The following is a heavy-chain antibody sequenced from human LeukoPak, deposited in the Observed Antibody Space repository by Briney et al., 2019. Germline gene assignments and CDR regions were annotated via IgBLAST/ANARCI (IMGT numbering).Heavy chain of an antibody. CDR2: ISGSGDST. J-gene: IGHJ3*02. Sequence: GGSLRLSCAASGFTFSSYTMTWVRQAPGKGLEWVSGISGSGDSTYYADSVKGRFTISRDNSKNTLYLQMNSLRAEDTAVYYCAKDRAAAPADAFDIWGQGTMVTVSS. V-gene: IGHV3-23*01. CDR3: AKDRAAAPADAFDI. CDR1: GFTFSSYT. D-gene: IGHD6-13*01.